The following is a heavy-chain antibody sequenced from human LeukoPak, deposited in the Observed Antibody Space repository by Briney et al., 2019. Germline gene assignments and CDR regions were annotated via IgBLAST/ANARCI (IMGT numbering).Heavy chain of an antibody. Sequence: SETLSLTCTVSGGSISSSSYYWGWIRQPPGKGLEWIGSIYYSGSTYYNPSLKSRVTISVDTSKNQFSLKLSSVTAADTAVYYCARGGYTIFGANWFDPWGQGTLVTVSS. CDR1: GGSISSSSYY. CDR2: IYYSGST. V-gene: IGHV4-39*01. J-gene: IGHJ5*02. CDR3: ARGGYTIFGANWFDP. D-gene: IGHD3-3*01.